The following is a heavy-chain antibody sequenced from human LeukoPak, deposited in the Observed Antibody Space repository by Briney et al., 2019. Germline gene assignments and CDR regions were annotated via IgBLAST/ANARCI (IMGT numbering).Heavy chain of an antibody. CDR1: GGSISSYY. Sequence: SETLSLTCNVSGGSISSYYWSWIRQPAGKGLEWIGRIYTSGSTNYNPSLKSRVTMSVDTTKNQYSLKLSSVTAADTAVYYCARGRYQLLYLDSWGQGTLVTVSS. V-gene: IGHV4-4*07. CDR2: IYTSGST. CDR3: ARGRYQLLYLDS. J-gene: IGHJ4*02. D-gene: IGHD2-2*01.